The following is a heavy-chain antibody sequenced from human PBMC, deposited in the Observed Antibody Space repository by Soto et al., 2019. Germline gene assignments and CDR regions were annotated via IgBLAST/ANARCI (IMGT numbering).Heavy chain of an antibody. J-gene: IGHJ6*02. CDR3: ASGSGSYPQLVGMDV. D-gene: IGHD3-10*01. CDR1: GYTFTSYA. Sequence: QVQLVQSGAEVKKPGASVKVSCKASGYTFTSYAMHWVRQAPGQRLEWMGWINAGNGNTKYSQKFQGRVTITRDTSASTAYMELSSLRSEDTAVYYCASGSGSYPQLVGMDVWCQGTTVTVSS. CDR2: INAGNGNT. V-gene: IGHV1-3*01.